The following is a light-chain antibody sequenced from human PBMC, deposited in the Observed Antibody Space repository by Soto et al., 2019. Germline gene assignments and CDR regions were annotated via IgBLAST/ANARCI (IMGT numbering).Light chain of an antibody. J-gene: IGKJ2*01. Sequence: DIQMTQSPSSLSASVGDRVTITCRASQGISSYLAWYQQKPGKVPKLLIYAASTLQSGVPSRFSGSGSGKYFTLTISSLHPEDVATYYCQKYNSAPHTFGQGTKLEIK. CDR3: QKYNSAPHT. CDR1: QGISSY. V-gene: IGKV1-27*01. CDR2: AAS.